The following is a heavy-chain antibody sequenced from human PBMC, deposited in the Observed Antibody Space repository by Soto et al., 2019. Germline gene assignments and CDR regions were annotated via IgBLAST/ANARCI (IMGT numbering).Heavy chain of an antibody. V-gene: IGHV1-2*02. Sequence: GASVKVSCKASGYTFTGYYMHWVRQAPGQGLEWMGWINPNSGGTNYAQKFQGRVTMTRDTSISTAYMELSRLRSDDTAVYYCARVDDSSGWPYDFDYWGQGTLVTVSS. J-gene: IGHJ4*02. CDR2: INPNSGGT. D-gene: IGHD6-19*01. CDR3: ARVDDSSGWPYDFDY. CDR1: GYTFTGYY.